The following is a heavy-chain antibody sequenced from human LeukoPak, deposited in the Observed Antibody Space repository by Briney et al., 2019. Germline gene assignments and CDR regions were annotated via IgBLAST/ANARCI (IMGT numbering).Heavy chain of an antibody. D-gene: IGHD6-13*01. J-gene: IGHJ5*02. V-gene: IGHV4-34*01. CDR1: GGSFSGYY. Sequence: PSETLSLTCAVYGGSFSGYYWSWIRQPPGKGLEWIGEINHSGSTNYNPSLKGRVTLSIDTSNNQFSLKLSSVTAADTAVYYCARHDGPGTVDPWGQGTLVTVSS. CDR3: ARHDGPGTVDP. CDR2: INHSGST.